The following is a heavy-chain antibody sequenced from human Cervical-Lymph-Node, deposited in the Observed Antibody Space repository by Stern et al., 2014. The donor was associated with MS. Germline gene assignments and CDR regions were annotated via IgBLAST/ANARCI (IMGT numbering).Heavy chain of an antibody. J-gene: IGHJ4*02. V-gene: IGHV4-34*01. D-gene: IGHD4-17*01. CDR3: ARGNYGVLDY. CDR1: GGSFSGYY. CDR2: INHSGST. Sequence: QVQLQQWGAGLLKPSETLSLTCAVYGGSFSGYYWSWIRQPPGKGLEWIGEINHSGSTNYNPSLKSRVTISVDTSKNQFSLKLSSVTAADTAVYYCARGNYGVLDYWGQGTLVTVSS.